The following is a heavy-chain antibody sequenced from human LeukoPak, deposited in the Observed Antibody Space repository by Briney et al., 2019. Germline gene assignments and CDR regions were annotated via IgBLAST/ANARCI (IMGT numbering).Heavy chain of an antibody. J-gene: IGHJ5*02. CDR3: ARGIVEVVAATFEGFWFDP. CDR2: IYYSGST. CDR1: GGSISSGGYS. V-gene: IGHV4-31*03. D-gene: IGHD2-15*01. Sequence: SQTLSLTCTVSGGSISSGGYSWSWIRQHPGKGLEWIGYIYYSGSTYYNPSLKSRVTISVDTSKNQFSLKLSSVTAADTAVYYCARGIVEVVAATFEGFWFDPWGQGTLVTVSS.